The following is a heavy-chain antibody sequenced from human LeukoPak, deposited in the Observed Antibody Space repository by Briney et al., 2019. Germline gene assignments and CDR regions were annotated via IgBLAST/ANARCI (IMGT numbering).Heavy chain of an antibody. D-gene: IGHD3-22*01. CDR2: IYYSGSS. V-gene: IGHV4-31*03. Sequence: PSETLSLTCTVSGGSISSGGYYWSWIRQHPGKGLEWIGYIYYSGSSYYNPSLKSRVTISVDTSKNQFSLKLSSVTAADTAVYYCARTLDYYDSSGPIMDPNDAFDIWGQGTMVTVSS. CDR3: ARTLDYYDSSGPIMDPNDAFDI. CDR1: GGSISSGGYY. J-gene: IGHJ3*02.